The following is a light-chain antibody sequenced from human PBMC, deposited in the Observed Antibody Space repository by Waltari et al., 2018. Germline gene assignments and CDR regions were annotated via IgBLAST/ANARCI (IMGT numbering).Light chain of an antibody. Sequence: EIVLTQSPGTLSLSPGERATLSCRASQSVTSISLTWYQQKLGQAPRLLIYCTSSRATGMPDRFSGSGSGTDFTVTIGRLAPDDFAVYDWQQYDGEVVTFGGGTKVEI. CDR1: QSVTSIS. J-gene: IGKJ4*01. CDR3: QQYDGEVVT. CDR2: CTS. V-gene: IGKV3-20*01.